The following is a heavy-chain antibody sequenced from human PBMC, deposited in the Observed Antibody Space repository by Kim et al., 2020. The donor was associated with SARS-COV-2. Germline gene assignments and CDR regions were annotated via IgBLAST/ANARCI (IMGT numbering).Heavy chain of an antibody. V-gene: IGHV1-69*13. CDR3: ASKAGGNDADY. CDR1: GGTFSSYA. D-gene: IGHD1-1*01. Sequence: SVKVSCKASGGTFSSYAISWVRQAPGQGLEWMGGIIPIFGTANYAQKFQGRVTITADESTSTAYMELSSLRSEDTAVYYCASKAGGNDADYWGQGTLVTVSS. CDR2: IIPIFGTA. J-gene: IGHJ4*02.